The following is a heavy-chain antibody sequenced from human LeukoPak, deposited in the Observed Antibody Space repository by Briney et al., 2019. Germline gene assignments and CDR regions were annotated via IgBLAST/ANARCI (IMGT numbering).Heavy chain of an antibody. Sequence: ESGGSLRLSCAASGFTFTNAWLTWARQAPGKGLEWVGRIKSKTDGGTIDCAAPVKGRFTISRDDSKSTVYLQMNSLKTEDTAVYYCTGNGNYFFGRGYWGQGTLATVSS. V-gene: IGHV3-15*01. D-gene: IGHD1-26*01. CDR3: TGNGNYFFGRGY. CDR2: IKSKTDGGTI. J-gene: IGHJ4*02. CDR1: GFTFTNAW.